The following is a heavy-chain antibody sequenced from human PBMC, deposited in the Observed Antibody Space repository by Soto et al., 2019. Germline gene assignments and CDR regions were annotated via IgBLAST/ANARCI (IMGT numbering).Heavy chain of an antibody. CDR1: GGTFSTYS. V-gene: IGHV1-69*04. J-gene: IGHJ5*02. CDR3: AGDPDSHYNDSHASSYP. CDR2: IIPIIGII. Sequence: ASVKVSCKASGGTFSTYSITWVRQAPGQGLEWMGRIIPIIGIINYAQKFQGRVTISADKFTGTAYMELTGLRSDDTAVYYCAGDPDSHYNDSHASSYPWGQGALVTVSS. D-gene: IGHD4-4*01.